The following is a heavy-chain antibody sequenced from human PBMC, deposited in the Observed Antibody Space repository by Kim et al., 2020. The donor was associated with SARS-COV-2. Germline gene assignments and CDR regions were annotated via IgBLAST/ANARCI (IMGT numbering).Heavy chain of an antibody. CDR1: GGSISSGGYY. Sequence: SETLSLTCTVSGGSISSGGYYWSWIRQHPGKGLEWIGYIYYSGSTYYNPSLKSRVTISVDTSKNQFSLKLSSVTAADTAVYYCARGAGRAGVGAYYYGSGSKWVNWFDPWGQGTLVTVSS. J-gene: IGHJ5*02. V-gene: IGHV4-31*03. D-gene: IGHD3-10*01. CDR3: ARGAGRAGVGAYYYGSGSKWVNWFDP. CDR2: IYYSGST.